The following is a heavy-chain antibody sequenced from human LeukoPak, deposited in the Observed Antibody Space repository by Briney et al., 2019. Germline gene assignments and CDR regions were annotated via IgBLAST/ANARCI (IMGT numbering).Heavy chain of an antibody. CDR1: GYTFTSYG. Sequence: GASVKVSCKASGYTFTSYGISWVRQAPGQGLEWMGWISAYNGNTNYAQKLQGRVTMTTDTSTSTAYMELRSLRSDDTAVYYCARDSVYSSSWYDAFDIWGQGTMVTVSS. J-gene: IGHJ3*02. CDR2: ISAYNGNT. CDR3: ARDSVYSSSWYDAFDI. V-gene: IGHV1-18*01. D-gene: IGHD6-13*01.